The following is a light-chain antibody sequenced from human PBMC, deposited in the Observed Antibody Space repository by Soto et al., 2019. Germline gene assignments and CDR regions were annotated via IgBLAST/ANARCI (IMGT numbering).Light chain of an antibody. CDR1: SSDVGSYNY. CDR2: EVS. J-gene: IGLJ2*01. V-gene: IGLV2-14*01. CDR3: SSYTSSSTVI. Sequence: QSALTQPASVSGSPGQSITISCTGTSSDVGSYNYVSWYQHYLGKAPKLMICEVSNRPSGVSNRFSGSKSGNTASLTISGLQAEDEADYYCSSYTSSSTVIFGGGTQLTVL.